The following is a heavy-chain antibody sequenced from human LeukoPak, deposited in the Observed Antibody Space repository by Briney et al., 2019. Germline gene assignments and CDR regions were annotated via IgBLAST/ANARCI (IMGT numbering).Heavy chain of an antibody. CDR3: TRGPKLLWTHNAMEI. CDR1: GFIFGDHA. D-gene: IGHD2-2*01. V-gene: IGHV3-49*04. J-gene: IGHJ6*03. Sequence: GGSLRLSCTVSGFIFGDHAMSWGRQGPGERLEWVGFIRSKSYGGTTEYAASVKGRFTISRDESRRIAYLQMNSLTTEATALYYCTRGPKLLWTHNAMEIWGERAPGTVSS. CDR2: IRSKSYGGTT.